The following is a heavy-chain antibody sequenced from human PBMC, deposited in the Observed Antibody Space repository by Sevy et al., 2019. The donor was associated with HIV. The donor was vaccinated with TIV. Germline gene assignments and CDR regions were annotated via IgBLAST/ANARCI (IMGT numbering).Heavy chain of an antibody. Sequence: GGSLRLSCAASGFNFRIYAMHWVRQAPGKGLEWVAVISYDGSAKFYAESVKGRFTISRDNSKNMVFLQLNSLRGDDTAVYYCATGRQGATYGYWGQGPPVTVSS. CDR3: ATGRQGATYGY. D-gene: IGHD1-26*01. J-gene: IGHJ4*02. CDR1: GFNFRIYA. CDR2: ISYDGSAK. V-gene: IGHV3-30*03.